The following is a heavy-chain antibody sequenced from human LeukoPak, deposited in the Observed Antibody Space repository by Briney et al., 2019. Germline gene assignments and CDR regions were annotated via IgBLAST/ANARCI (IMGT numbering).Heavy chain of an antibody. Sequence: GGSLRLSCAASEFTFSSYAMSWVRQAPGKGLEWVSAISGSGGSTYYADSVKGRFTISRDNSKNTLYLQMNSLRAEDTAVYYCAKGRNDFWSGYPSYGMDVWGQGTTVTVSS. D-gene: IGHD3-3*01. J-gene: IGHJ6*02. CDR2: ISGSGGST. CDR1: EFTFSSYA. V-gene: IGHV3-23*01. CDR3: AKGRNDFWSGYPSYGMDV.